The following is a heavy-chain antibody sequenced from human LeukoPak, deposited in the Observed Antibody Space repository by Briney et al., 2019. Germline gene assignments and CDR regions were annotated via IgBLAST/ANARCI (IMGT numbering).Heavy chain of an antibody. V-gene: IGHV3-7*01. J-gene: IGHJ4*02. CDR1: GFTFSDYW. CDR2: INKDGSDK. Sequence: GGSLRLSRAASGFTFSDYWMSWVRQAPGKGLEWVAYINKDGSDKYYVDSVNGRFTISRDNAKNSVYLQMNSLRAEDTAVYYCARERSAGDYWGQGLLVTVPS. CDR3: ARERSAGDY.